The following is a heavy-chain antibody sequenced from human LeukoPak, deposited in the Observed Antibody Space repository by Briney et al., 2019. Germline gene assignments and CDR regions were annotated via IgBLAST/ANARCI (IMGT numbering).Heavy chain of an antibody. CDR1: GSTFTGYY. V-gene: IGHV1-2*02. J-gene: IGHJ4*02. D-gene: IGHD3-16*02. CDR2: FNPNSGGT. Sequence: AAVTVSLKSSGSTFTGYYMHLVRQPPAQGLGRVGWFNPNSGGTNYAQKFQGRGTMTRDTSISTAYMELSRLRSDETAVYYCARDTRGVIVTRLDYWGQGTLVTVSS. CDR3: ARDTRGVIVTRLDY.